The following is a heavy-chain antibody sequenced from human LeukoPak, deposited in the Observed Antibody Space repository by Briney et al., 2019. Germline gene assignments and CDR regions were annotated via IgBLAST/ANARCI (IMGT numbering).Heavy chain of an antibody. CDR3: ARDMDGDYVGY. CDR2: ISSSSSYI. D-gene: IGHD4-17*01. Sequence: GGSLRLSCAASGFTVSGNYMSWVRQAPGKGLEWVSSISSSSSYIYYADSVKGRFTISRDNAKNSLYLQMNSLRAEDTAVYYCARDMDGDYVGYWGQGTLVTVSS. V-gene: IGHV3-21*01. CDR1: GFTVSGNY. J-gene: IGHJ4*02.